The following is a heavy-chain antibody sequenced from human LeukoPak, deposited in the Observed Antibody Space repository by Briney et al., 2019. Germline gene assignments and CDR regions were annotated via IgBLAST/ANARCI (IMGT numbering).Heavy chain of an antibody. CDR3: ARSHDCSSTSCQIGWFDP. CDR1: GFTFSSYW. J-gene: IGHJ5*02. V-gene: IGHV3-7*01. Sequence: GGSLRLSCAASGFTFSSYWMSWVRQAPGKGLEWVANIKQDGSEKYYVDSVKGRFTISRDNAKNSLYLQMNSLRAEDTAVYYCARSHDCSSTSCQIGWFDPWGQGTLVTVSS. CDR2: IKQDGSEK. D-gene: IGHD2-2*01.